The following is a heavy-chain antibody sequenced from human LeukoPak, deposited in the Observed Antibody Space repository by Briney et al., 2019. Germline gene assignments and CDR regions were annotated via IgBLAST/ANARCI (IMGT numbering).Heavy chain of an antibody. CDR2: INPSGGST. Sequence: GSSVTVSCTASGYTFTGYYMHWVRQAPGQGLEWMGIINPSGGSTSYAQKFQGRVTMTRDTSTSTVYMELSSLRSEDTAVYYCARDCSGGSCYSPPLDYWGQGTLVTVSS. D-gene: IGHD2-15*01. V-gene: IGHV1-46*01. CDR1: GYTFTGYY. J-gene: IGHJ4*02. CDR3: ARDCSGGSCYSPPLDY.